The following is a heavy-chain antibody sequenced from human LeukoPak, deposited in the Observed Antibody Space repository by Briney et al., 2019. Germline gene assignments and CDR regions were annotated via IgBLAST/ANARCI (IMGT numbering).Heavy chain of an antibody. CDR3: ARISYGSSGYYDY. CDR1: GFTFSSYA. V-gene: IGHV3-74*01. J-gene: IGHJ4*02. Sequence: PGGSLRLSCAASGFTFSSYAMSWVRQAPGKGLVWVSRIDSDGNITTYADSVKGRFTISRDNAKNTLYLQMNSLRAEDTAVYYCARISYGSSGYYDYWGQGTLVTVSS. D-gene: IGHD3-22*01. CDR2: IDSDGNIT.